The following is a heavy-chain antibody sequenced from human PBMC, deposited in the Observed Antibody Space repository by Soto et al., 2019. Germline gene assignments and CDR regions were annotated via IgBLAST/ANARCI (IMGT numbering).Heavy chain of an antibody. D-gene: IGHD2-8*01. CDR2: ISGSGGST. CDR3: EKDNGGANGALDL. V-gene: IGHV3-23*04. J-gene: IGHJ3*01. Sequence: EVQLVESGGGLVQPGGSLRLSCAASGFTCSSYAISWFRQSPGLGLEWVSAISGSGGSTYYADSVKGRFTISRDNSTTTLYRQMISLTAEDTAVYYCEKDNGGANGALDLWGRGTMVTVSS. CDR1: GFTCSSYA.